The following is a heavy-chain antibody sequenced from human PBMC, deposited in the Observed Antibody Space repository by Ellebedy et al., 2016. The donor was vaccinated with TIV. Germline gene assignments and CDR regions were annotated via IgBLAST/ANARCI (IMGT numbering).Heavy chain of an antibody. CDR2: ISSTGSRT. V-gene: IGHV3-23*01. CDR3: AKGRGGGSDTSAPRYYFDY. D-gene: IGHD3-22*01. J-gene: IGHJ4*02. CDR1: GFTFSSYA. Sequence: PGGSLRLSCAASGFTFSSYAMSWVRQAPGKGLEWVSTISSTGSRTYYADSVEGRFIISSDNSKKTLYLQMNRLRAEDTAVYYCAKGRGGGSDTSAPRYYFDYWGLGTLVTVSS.